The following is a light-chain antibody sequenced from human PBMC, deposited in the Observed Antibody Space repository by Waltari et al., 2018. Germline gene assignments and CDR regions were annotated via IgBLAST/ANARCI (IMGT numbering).Light chain of an antibody. CDR3: AAWDDRLRGVV. Sequence: QSLLTQPPSASGTPGQRVTISCSGSSSNIGSYYVYWYQQLPGTAPKLLIDGNNQRPSGVPDRFSGSKSGTSGSLAISGLRSEDEADYYCAAWDDRLRGVVFGGGTKLTLL. CDR1: SSNIGSYY. J-gene: IGLJ2*01. CDR2: GNN. V-gene: IGLV1-47*01.